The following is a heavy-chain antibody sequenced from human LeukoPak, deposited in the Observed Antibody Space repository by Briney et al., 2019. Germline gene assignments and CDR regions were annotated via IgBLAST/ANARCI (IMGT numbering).Heavy chain of an antibody. CDR3: ARSGTRAFHV. CDR2: MNTNSGNA. D-gene: IGHD1-26*01. Sequence: GASVKVSCKASGYTFTSYDINWVRQAPGQGLEWMGWMNTNSGNAGYAQKFQGRLTITRNTSITTAYMELSSLRSEDTALYYCARSGTRAFHVWGQGTMVTVSS. V-gene: IGHV1-8*01. J-gene: IGHJ3*01. CDR1: GYTFTSYD.